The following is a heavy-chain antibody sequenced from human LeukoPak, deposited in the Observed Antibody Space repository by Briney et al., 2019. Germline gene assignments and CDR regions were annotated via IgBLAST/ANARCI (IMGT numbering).Heavy chain of an antibody. CDR2: ISSSSTTI. D-gene: IGHD5-18*01. CDR3: AKDRSYSYGFYFDY. CDR1: GFTFSTYS. J-gene: IGHJ4*02. Sequence: GGSLRHSRAPSGFTFSTYSINWVRQAPGKGLESVSYISSSSTTIYYADSVTGRFTISRDNAKNSLYLQMNSLRAEDTAVYYCAKDRSYSYGFYFDYWGQGTLVTVSS. V-gene: IGHV3-48*04.